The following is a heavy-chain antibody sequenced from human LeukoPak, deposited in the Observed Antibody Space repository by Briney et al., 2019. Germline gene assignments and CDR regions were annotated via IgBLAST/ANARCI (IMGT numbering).Heavy chain of an antibody. CDR2: VNKDGSEK. J-gene: IGHJ6*02. CDR3: ARNNDMDV. Sequence: GGSLRLSCTASGFTFSNFWMGWVRQAPGKGLEWVANVNKDGSEKYYVDSVKGRFTISRDTAKNSLYLQMNNLRAEDTALYYCARNNDMDVWGQGTTVIVSS. V-gene: IGHV3-7*03. CDR1: GFTFSNFW.